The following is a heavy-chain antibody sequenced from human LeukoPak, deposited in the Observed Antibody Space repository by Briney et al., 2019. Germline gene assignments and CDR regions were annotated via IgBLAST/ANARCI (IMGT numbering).Heavy chain of an antibody. CDR2: ISSSSGSI. CDR1: GFTFSSYS. CDR3: AKYTPANYYGSGSIFDY. V-gene: IGHV3-21*04. J-gene: IGHJ4*02. D-gene: IGHD3-10*01. Sequence: TAGGSLRLSCAASGFTFSSYSMNWVRQAPGKGLEWVSSISSSSGSIYYADSVKGRFTISRDSSKNTLYPQMNSLRAEDTAVYYCAKYTPANYYGSGSIFDYWGQGALVTVSS.